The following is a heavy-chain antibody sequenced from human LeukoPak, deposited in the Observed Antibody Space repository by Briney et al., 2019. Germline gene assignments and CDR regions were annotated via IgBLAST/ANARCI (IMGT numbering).Heavy chain of an antibody. J-gene: IGHJ6*04. D-gene: IGHD2-15*01. CDR3: TKETPQMDV. CDR1: GFTFSSYE. Sequence: GSLRLSCAASGFTFSSYEMNWVRQAPGQGLEWVAYISSTGNTVHYAGSVKGRFTISRDNAKNSLYLQMNRLRAEDTAVYYCTKETPQMDVWGKGTTVTVSS. V-gene: IGHV3-48*03. CDR2: ISSTGNTV.